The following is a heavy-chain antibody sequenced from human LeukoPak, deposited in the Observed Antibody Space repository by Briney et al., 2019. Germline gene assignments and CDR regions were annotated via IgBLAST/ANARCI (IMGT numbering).Heavy chain of an antibody. CDR3: ARYSSTWYFGD. Sequence: SETLSLTCAVYGWAFSGYYWSWIRQPPGKGLEWIGEFNHSGSNSYNPSLKSRVNISVDTSKYQFSLRLSSVTAADTAVYYCARYSSTWYFGDWGQGTLVTVSS. CDR1: GWAFSGYY. D-gene: IGHD6-13*01. CDR2: FNHSGSN. J-gene: IGHJ4*02. V-gene: IGHV4-34*01.